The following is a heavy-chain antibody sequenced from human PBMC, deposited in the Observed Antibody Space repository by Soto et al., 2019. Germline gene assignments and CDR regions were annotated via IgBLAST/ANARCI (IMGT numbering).Heavy chain of an antibody. V-gene: IGHV3-30-3*01. CDR3: ARDQGDSSGFRSY. CDR1: GFTFSSYA. CDR2: ISYGGSNK. D-gene: IGHD3-22*01. J-gene: IGHJ4*02. Sequence: GGSLRLSCAASGFTFSSYAMHWVRQAPGKGLEWVAVISYGGSNKYYADSVKGRFTISRDNSKNTLYLQMNSLRAEDTAVYYCARDQGDSSGFRSYWGQGTLVTVSS.